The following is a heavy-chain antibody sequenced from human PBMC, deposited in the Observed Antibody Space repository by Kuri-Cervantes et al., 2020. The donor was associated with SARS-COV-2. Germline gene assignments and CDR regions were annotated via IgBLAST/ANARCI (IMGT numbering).Heavy chain of an antibody. CDR2: IYWDDDK. D-gene: IGHD3-22*01. Sequence: TLSLTCAVSGGSISSGGYSWSWIRQPPGKALEWLALIYWDDDKRYGPSLKSRLTITKDTSKNQVVLTMTNMDPVDTATYYCAHSRGSSGYYSWGQGTLVTVSS. CDR3: AHSRGSSGYYS. V-gene: IGHV2-5*05. J-gene: IGHJ4*02. CDR1: GGSISSGGYS.